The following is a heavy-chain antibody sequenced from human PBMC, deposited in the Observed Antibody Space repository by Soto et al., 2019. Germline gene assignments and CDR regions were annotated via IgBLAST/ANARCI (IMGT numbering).Heavy chain of an antibody. CDR3: ARDQNCSGGSCYGMAV. Sequence: PGGSLRLSCAASGFTFSSYDMHWVRQATGKGLEWVSAIGTAGDTYYPGSVKGRFTISRENAKNSLYLQMNSLRAEDTAVYYCARDQNCSGGSCYGMAVWGQGTTVTVSS. V-gene: IGHV3-13*01. D-gene: IGHD2-15*01. CDR1: GFTFSSYD. CDR2: IGTAGDT. J-gene: IGHJ6*02.